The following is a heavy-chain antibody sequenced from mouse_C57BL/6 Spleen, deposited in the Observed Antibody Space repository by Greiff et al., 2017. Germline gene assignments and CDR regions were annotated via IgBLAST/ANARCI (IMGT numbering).Heavy chain of an antibody. CDR2: IDPEDGDT. Sequence: VQLQQSGAELVKPGASVKLSCTASGFNIKDYYMHWVKQRTEQGLEWIGRIDPEDGDTKYAPKFQGKATITADTSSNTAYLQLSSLTSEDTAVYYCARPNYYGSSYSWFAYWGQGTLVTVSA. J-gene: IGHJ3*01. CDR1: GFNIKDYY. CDR3: ARPNYYGSSYSWFAY. D-gene: IGHD1-1*01. V-gene: IGHV14-2*01.